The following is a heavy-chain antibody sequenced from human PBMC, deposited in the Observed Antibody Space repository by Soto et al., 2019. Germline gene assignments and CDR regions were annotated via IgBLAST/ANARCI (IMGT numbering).Heavy chain of an antibody. Sequence: ASVKVSCKASGYTFTSSDINWVRQAPGQGLEWMGWINPNSGGTNYAQKFQGRVTMTRDTSISTAYMELSRLRSDDTAVYYCARDSAPNYDFWSGYHAAHNWFDPWGQGTLVTVSS. CDR2: INPNSGGT. J-gene: IGHJ5*02. CDR1: GYTFTSSD. D-gene: IGHD3-3*01. CDR3: ARDSAPNYDFWSGYHAAHNWFDP. V-gene: IGHV1-2*02.